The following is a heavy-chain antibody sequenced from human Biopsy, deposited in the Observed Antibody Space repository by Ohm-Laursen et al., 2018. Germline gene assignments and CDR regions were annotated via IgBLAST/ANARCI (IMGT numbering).Heavy chain of an antibody. J-gene: IGHJ4*02. CDR1: GGTFTNYA. CDR2: IIPIFGTA. Sequence: VKISCKISGGTFTNYAISWVRQAPGQGLEWMGGIIPIFGTANYAQKFQGRVTITADESTSTAYMELSSLRSDDTAVYYCARDALGGGSYRFFYWGQGSLVTVSS. V-gene: IGHV1-69*13. CDR3: ARDALGGGSYRFFY. D-gene: IGHD1-26*01.